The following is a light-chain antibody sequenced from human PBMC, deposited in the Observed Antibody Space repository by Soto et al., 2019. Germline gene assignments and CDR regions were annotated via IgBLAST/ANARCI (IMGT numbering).Light chain of an antibody. J-gene: IGKJ3*01. CDR3: QQYYSTPGLP. CDR1: QSVLYSSNNKNY. CDR2: WAS. V-gene: IGKV4-1*01. Sequence: DIVMTQSPDSLAVSLGERATINCKSSQSVLYSSNNKNYLAWYQQKPGQPPKLLIYWASTRESGVPDRFSGSGSGTDFTLTISSLQAEDVAVYYCQQYYSTPGLPFGPGTKVDIK.